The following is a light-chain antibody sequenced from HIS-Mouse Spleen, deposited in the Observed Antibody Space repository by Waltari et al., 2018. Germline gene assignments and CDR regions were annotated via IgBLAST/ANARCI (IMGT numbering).Light chain of an antibody. CDR2: SNN. J-gene: IGLJ3*02. Sequence: QSVLTQPPSASGTPGQRVTISCSGSSSNIGSNTVHWYQQLPGTAPKLLIYSNNQRPSGVPDRFSGSKSGTSASLAISGLQSEDEADYYCAAWDDSLSGWVFGGGTKLTVL. V-gene: IGLV1-44*01. CDR3: AAWDDSLSGWV. CDR1: SSNIGSNT.